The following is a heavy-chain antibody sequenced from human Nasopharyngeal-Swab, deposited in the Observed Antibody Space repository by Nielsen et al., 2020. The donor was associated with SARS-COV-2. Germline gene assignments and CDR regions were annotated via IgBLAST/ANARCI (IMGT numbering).Heavy chain of an antibody. J-gene: IGHJ4*02. CDR2: IYYSGST. V-gene: IGHV4-31*03. CDR3: ARDVGYSYGYPGGVLGY. CDR1: GGSISSGCYY. D-gene: IGHD5-18*01. Sequence: SETLSLTCTVSGGSISSGCYYWSWIRQHPGKGLEWIGYIYYSGSTYYNPSLKSRVTISVDTSKNQFSLKLSSVTAADTAVYYCARDVGYSYGYPGGVLGYWGQGTLVTVSS.